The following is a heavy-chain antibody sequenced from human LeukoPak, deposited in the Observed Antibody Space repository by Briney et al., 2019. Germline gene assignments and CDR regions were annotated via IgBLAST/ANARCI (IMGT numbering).Heavy chain of an antibody. CDR3: SRRNLNDY. Sequence: GGSLRLSCAASGFTFSTYSMNWVRQAPGKGLVWVSAITSSSSNIYYADSVKGRFTISRDNAKNSLYLQMNSLRAEDTAVYYWSRRNLNDYWGQGTLVTVSS. D-gene: IGHD3-9*01. J-gene: IGHJ4*02. V-gene: IGHV3-21*01. CDR2: ITSSSSNI. CDR1: GFTFSTYS.